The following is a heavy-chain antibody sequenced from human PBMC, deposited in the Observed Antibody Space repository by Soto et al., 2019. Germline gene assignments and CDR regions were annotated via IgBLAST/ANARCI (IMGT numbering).Heavy chain of an antibody. D-gene: IGHD4-17*01. V-gene: IGHV1-18*01. CDR3: AIADYGDDDY. CDR1: GYTFPTST. CDR2: IKAYSGNT. Sequence: QLQLVQSGAEAKNPGASVKVSCKASGYTFPTSTISWVRQAPGQGLEWMGWIKAYSGNTNYAQKLQGRVTMTTDTSTNTAYMELRSLTTDDTVIYYCAIADYGDDDYWGQGTLVTVSS. J-gene: IGHJ4*02.